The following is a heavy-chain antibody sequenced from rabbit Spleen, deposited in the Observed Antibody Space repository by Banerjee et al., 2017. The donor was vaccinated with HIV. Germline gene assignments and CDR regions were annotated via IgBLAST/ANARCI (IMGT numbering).Heavy chain of an antibody. V-gene: IGHV1S45*01. J-gene: IGHJ4*01. D-gene: IGHD1-1*01. CDR2: IYTGNGKN. Sequence: QEQLVESGGGLVKPGASLTLICTASGFLFSSGYDMSWVRQAPGKGLEWIGFIYTGNGKNYYASWAKGRFTISKTSSTTVTLQVTSLTAADTATYFCTSGYSDVYFSLWGQGTLVTVS. CDR3: TSGYSDVYFSL. CDR1: GFLFSSGYD.